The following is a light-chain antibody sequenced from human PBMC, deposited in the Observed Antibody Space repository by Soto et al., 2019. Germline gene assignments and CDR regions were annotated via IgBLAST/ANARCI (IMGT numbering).Light chain of an antibody. V-gene: IGKV1-5*03. CDR3: QQYNSNPLT. CDR2: KAS. CDR1: ESISAW. Sequence: DIQMTQSPSTLSASVGDRVIITCRASESISAWLAWYQQKPGKAPKLLIYKASSLESGVPSRFSGCGSGTEFTLTINEQQPDDFSTYYCQQYNSNPLTFGGGTKVEIK. J-gene: IGKJ4*01.